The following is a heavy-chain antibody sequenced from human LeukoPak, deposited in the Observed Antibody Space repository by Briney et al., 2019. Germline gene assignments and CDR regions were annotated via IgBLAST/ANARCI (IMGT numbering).Heavy chain of an antibody. J-gene: IGHJ6*02. V-gene: IGHV4-59*01. CDR3: ARRPYGDSPYYYYYGMDV. Sequence: SETLSLTCTVSGGSISSYYWSWIRQPPGKGLEWSGYIYYSGSTNYNPSLKSRVTISVDTSKNQFSLKLSSVTAADTAVYYCARRPYGDSPYYYYYGMDVWGQGTTVTVSS. D-gene: IGHD4-17*01. CDR1: GGSISSYY. CDR2: IYYSGST.